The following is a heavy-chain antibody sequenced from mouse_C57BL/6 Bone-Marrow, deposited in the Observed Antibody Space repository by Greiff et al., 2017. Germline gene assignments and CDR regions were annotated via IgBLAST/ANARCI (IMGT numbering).Heavy chain of an antibody. Sequence: QVQLQQPGAELVKPGASVKLSCKASGYTFTSYWMHWVKQRPGQGLEWIGMIHPNSGSTNYNEKFKSKATLTVDKSSSTAYMQLSSLTSEDSAVYYCARRRQLMLQNYFDYWGQGTTLTVSS. J-gene: IGHJ2*01. CDR3: ARRRQLMLQNYFDY. D-gene: IGHD3-2*02. CDR1: GYTFTSYW. CDR2: IHPNSGST. V-gene: IGHV1-64*01.